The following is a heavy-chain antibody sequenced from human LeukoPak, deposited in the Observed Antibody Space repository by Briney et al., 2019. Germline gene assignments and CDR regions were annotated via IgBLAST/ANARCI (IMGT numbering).Heavy chain of an antibody. D-gene: IGHD3-3*01. V-gene: IGHV3-11*04. Sequence: GGSLRLSCAASGFTFSDHYMSWIRQAPGKGLEWVSYISSSGSTIYYADSVKGRFTISRDNAKNSLYLQMNSLRAEDTAVYYCAREAYYDFWSGYSLYFDYWGQGTLVTVSS. CDR1: GFTFSDHY. CDR2: ISSSGSTI. CDR3: AREAYYDFWSGYSLYFDY. J-gene: IGHJ4*02.